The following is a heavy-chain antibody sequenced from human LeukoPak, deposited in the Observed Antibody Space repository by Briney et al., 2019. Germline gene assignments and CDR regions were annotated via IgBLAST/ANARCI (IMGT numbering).Heavy chain of an antibody. Sequence: SQTLSLTCTVSGGSISSGDYYWSWIRHPPGKCLEWIGYIYYSGSTYYNPSRKSRFTISVDTSKNQFSLKLRSVPAADTAVYYCARDGENSYGSIDYWGQGTLVTVSS. V-gene: IGHV4-30-4*01. CDR1: GGSISSGDYY. D-gene: IGHD5-18*01. J-gene: IGHJ4*02. CDR3: ARDGENSYGSIDY. CDR2: IYYSGST.